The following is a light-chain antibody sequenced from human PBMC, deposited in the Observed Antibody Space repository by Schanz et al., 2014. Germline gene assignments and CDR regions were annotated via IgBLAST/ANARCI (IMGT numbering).Light chain of an antibody. Sequence: QSALTQPPSASGSPGQSVTISCTGTSSDIGGYNYVSWYQQHPGEAPKLMLYEVTKRPSGVPDRFSGSKSGNTASLTVSGLQAEDEADYYCSSYTPSSTTLYVFGTGTKLTVL. CDR2: EVT. J-gene: IGLJ1*01. CDR1: SSDIGGYNY. CDR3: SSYTPSSTTLYV. V-gene: IGLV2-8*01.